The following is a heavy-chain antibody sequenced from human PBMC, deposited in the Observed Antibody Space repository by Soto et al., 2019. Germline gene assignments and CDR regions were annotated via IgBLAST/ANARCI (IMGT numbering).Heavy chain of an antibody. V-gene: IGHV4-4*02. CDR1: GGSISSSNW. Sequence: QVRLQESGPGLVKPSGTLSLTCAVSGGSISSSNWWSWVRQPPGKGLEWIGEIYHSGSTNYNPSLKSRVTISVDKSKNQFSLKLSSVTAADTAVYYCARGKYDILTGPPYYFDYWGQGTLVTVSS. J-gene: IGHJ4*02. CDR3: ARGKYDILTGPPYYFDY. D-gene: IGHD3-9*01. CDR2: IYHSGST.